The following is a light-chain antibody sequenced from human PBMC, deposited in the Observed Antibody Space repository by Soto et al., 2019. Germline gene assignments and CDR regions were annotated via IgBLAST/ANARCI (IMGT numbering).Light chain of an antibody. J-gene: IGKJ4*01. CDR2: GAS. Sequence: EIVLTQSPGTLSLSPGERATLSCRASQSVGSNFLAWYQQKAGQAPRLLIYGASSRATGIPDRFSGSGSRTDFTLTISRLEPEDFAVYDCQQYGSSPLTFGGGTKVEIK. CDR3: QQYGSSPLT. CDR1: QSVGSNF. V-gene: IGKV3-20*01.